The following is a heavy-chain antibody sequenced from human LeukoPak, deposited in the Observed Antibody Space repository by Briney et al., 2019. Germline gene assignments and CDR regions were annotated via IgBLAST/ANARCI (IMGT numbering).Heavy chain of an antibody. V-gene: IGHV4-59*01. CDR2: IYYSGST. CDR1: GDSINSYY. D-gene: IGHD6-19*01. J-gene: IGHJ4*02. Sequence: SETLSLTCTVSGDSINSYYWSWIRQPPGKGLEWIGYIYYSGSTNYNPSLKSRVTISVDTSKNHLSLKLSSVTAADTAVYYCARVPVSGWDFDYWGQGTLVTVSS. CDR3: ARVPVSGWDFDY.